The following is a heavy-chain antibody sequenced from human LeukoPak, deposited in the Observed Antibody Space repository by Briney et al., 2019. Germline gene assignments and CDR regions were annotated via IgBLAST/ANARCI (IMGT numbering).Heavy chain of an antibody. CDR3: ARLYYDSSASIWFDP. V-gene: IGHV4-39*01. J-gene: IGHJ5*02. CDR2: IYYSGAT. CDR1: GGSISSGSYY. Sequence: SETLSLTCTVSGGSISSGSYYWGWIRQPPGKGLEWIGTIYYSGATYYNPSLKSRVTISVDTSKNQFSLKVSSVIAADTALYYCARLYYDSSASIWFDPWGQGTVGTVSS. D-gene: IGHD3-22*01.